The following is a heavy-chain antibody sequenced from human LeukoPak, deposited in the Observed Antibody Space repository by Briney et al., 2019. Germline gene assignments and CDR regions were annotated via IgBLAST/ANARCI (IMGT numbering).Heavy chain of an antibody. CDR3: ARLTTTVTTPFDY. D-gene: IGHD4-17*01. Sequence: GGSLRLSCAASGFTFSIYNMNWVRQAPGKGLEWVSSISSSSYIYYADSVKGRFTISRDNAKNSLYLQMNSLRAEDTAVYYCARLTTTVTTPFDYWGQGTLVTVSS. CDR2: ISSSSYI. CDR1: GFTFSIYN. V-gene: IGHV3-21*01. J-gene: IGHJ4*02.